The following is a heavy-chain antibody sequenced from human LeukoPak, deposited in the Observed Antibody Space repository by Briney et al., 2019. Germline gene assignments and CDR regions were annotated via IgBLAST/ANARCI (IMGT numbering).Heavy chain of an antibody. CDR2: IYSGGNI. CDR3: ARGGSSSHFDS. J-gene: IGHJ4*02. Sequence: PGGSLRLSCAASGFTVSSTYMSWVRQAPGKGLEWVSVIYSGGNIYYIESVKGRFTISRDTSKNTLYLQMNSLRAEDTAVYYCARGGSSSHFDSWGQGTLVTVSS. D-gene: IGHD6-6*01. CDR1: GFTVSSTY. V-gene: IGHV3-53*01.